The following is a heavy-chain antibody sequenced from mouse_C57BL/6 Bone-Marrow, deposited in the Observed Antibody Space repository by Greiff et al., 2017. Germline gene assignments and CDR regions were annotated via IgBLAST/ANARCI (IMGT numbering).Heavy chain of an antibody. CDR2: IDPENGDT. Sequence: EVQLVESGAELVRPGASVKLSCTASGFNIKDDYMHWVKQRPEQGLEWIGWIDPENGDTEYASKFQGKATITADTSSNTAYLQLSSLTSEDTAVYYCTTYGGAMDYWGQGTSVTVSS. J-gene: IGHJ4*01. CDR1: GFNIKDDY. V-gene: IGHV14-4*01. D-gene: IGHD1-1*01. CDR3: TTYGGAMDY.